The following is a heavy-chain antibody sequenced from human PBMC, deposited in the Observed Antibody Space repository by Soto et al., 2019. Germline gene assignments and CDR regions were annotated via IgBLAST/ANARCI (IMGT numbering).Heavy chain of an antibody. V-gene: IGHV1-18*01. D-gene: IGHD2-2*01. CDR3: ARVVVLSATPTNWFDP. J-gene: IGHJ5*02. CDR2: ISAYNGNT. CDR1: GYTFTSYG. Sequence: ASVKVSCKASGYTFTSYGISWVRQAPGQGLEWMGWISAYNGNTNYAQKLQGIVTMTTDTSTSTAYMELRSLRSDDTAVYYCARVVVLSATPTNWFDPLGHGTLVAVSS.